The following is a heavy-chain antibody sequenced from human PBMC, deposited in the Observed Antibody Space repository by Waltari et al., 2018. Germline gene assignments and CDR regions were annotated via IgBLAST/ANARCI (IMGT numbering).Heavy chain of an antibody. V-gene: IGHV3-30-3*01. Sequence: QVQLVESGGGVVQHGRSLRLSCAASGFTFSSYAMHWVRQAPGKGLEWVAVISYDGSNKYYADSVKGRFTISRDNSKNTLYLQMNSLRAEDTAVYYCAILGYGGKVADYWGQGTLVTVSS. CDR1: GFTFSSYA. CDR3: AILGYGGKVADY. CDR2: ISYDGSNK. D-gene: IGHD2-15*01. J-gene: IGHJ4*02.